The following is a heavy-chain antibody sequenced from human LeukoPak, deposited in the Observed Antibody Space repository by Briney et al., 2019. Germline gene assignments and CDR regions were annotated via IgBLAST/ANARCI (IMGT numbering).Heavy chain of an antibody. D-gene: IGHD3-10*01. Sequence: ASVKVSCKASGYTFTSYGISWVRRAPGQGLEWMGWISAYNGNTNYAQKLQGRVTMTTDTSTSTAYMELRSLRSDDTAVYYCARDSSLDYYGSGSYSYYYYGMDVWGQGTTVTVSS. CDR3: ARDSSLDYYGSGSYSYYYYGMDV. CDR2: ISAYNGNT. CDR1: GYTFTSYG. J-gene: IGHJ6*02. V-gene: IGHV1-18*01.